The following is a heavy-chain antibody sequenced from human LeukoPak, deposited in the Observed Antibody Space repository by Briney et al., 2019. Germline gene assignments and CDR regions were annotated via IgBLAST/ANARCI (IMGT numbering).Heavy chain of an antibody. D-gene: IGHD3-9*01. Sequence: GGSLRLSCAASGFTFSNAWMSWVRQAPGKGLEWVSAISGSGGSTYYADSVKGRFTISRDNSKNTLYLQMDSLRAEDTAVYYCAKVRLRALLRYFDWLEDYWGQGTLVTVSS. CDR2: ISGSGGST. CDR3: AKVRLRALLRYFDWLEDY. V-gene: IGHV3-23*01. J-gene: IGHJ4*02. CDR1: GFTFSNAW.